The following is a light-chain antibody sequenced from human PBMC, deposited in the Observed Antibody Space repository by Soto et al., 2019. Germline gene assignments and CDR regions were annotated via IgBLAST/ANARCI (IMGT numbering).Light chain of an antibody. CDR2: SNN. J-gene: IGLJ2*01. V-gene: IGLV1-44*01. CDR3: AAWDDSLNGHVV. CDR1: SSNIGSNT. Sequence: QSVLTRPPSASGTPGQRVTISCSGSSSNIGSNTVNCYQQLPGTAPKLLIYSNNQRPSGVPDRFSGSKSGTSASLAISGLQSEDEADYYCAAWDDSLNGHVVFGGGTQLTVL.